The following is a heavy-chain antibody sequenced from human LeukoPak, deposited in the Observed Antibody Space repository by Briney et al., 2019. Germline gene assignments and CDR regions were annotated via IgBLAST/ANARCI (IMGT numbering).Heavy chain of an antibody. CDR3: ARQLDYNGNTLWSY. CDR2: IYYSGST. CDR1: GGSISSSSYY. J-gene: IGHJ4*02. Sequence: SETLSLTCTVSGGSISSSSYYWGWTRQPPGKGLEWIGSIYYSGSTYYNPSLRSRVTISVDTSKNQFSLKLSSVTAADTAVYYCARQLDYNGNTLWSYWGQGTLVTVSS. V-gene: IGHV4-39*01. D-gene: IGHD4-23*01.